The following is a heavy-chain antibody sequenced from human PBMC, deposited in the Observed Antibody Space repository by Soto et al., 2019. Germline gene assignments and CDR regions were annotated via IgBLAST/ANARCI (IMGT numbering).Heavy chain of an antibody. J-gene: IGHJ3*02. V-gene: IGHV1-3*01. CDR3: ARESTYYYDSSGDDDAFDI. Sequence: ASVKASCKASGYTFTYYVMHCVRQAPGQRLEWMGWINVGNGNTKYSQKFQGSVTITRDTSASTAYMELSSLRSEDTAVYYCARESTYYYDSSGDDDAFDIWGQGTMVTVSS. D-gene: IGHD3-22*01. CDR1: GYTFTYYV. CDR2: INVGNGNT.